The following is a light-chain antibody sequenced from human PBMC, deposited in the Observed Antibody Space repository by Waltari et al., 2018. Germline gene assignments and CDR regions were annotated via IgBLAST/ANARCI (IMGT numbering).Light chain of an antibody. V-gene: IGLV1-51*02. J-gene: IGLJ3*02. Sequence: QSVLTQPPSVSAAPRQKVTISCSGSSSNMGTNYVSWYQQLPGTAPQLLIYENDKRPSEIPDRFSGSKSGTSATLGSTGLQTGDEANYDCGTWDSSLRAGVFGGWTKLTVL. CDR3: GTWDSSLRAGV. CDR2: END. CDR1: SSNMGTNY.